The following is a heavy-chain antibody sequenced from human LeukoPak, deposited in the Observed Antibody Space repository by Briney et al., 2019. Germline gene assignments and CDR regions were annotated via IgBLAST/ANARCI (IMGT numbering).Heavy chain of an antibody. D-gene: IGHD5-18*01. Sequence: GRSLRLSCAASGITFNSYGMHWVRQAPGKGLEWVAVIWFDGGNQYYADSVKGRFTISRDNSENTLYQHMNSLRAEDTAVYYCARELRRGYSFGYDAFDIWGQGTMVTVSS. V-gene: IGHV3-33*01. CDR2: IWFDGGNQ. J-gene: IGHJ3*02. CDR3: ARELRRGYSFGYDAFDI. CDR1: GITFNSYG.